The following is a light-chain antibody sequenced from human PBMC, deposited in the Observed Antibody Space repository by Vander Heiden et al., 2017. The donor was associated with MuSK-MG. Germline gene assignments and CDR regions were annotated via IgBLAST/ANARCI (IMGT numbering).Light chain of an antibody. J-gene: IGKJ5*01. CDR3: QQDDNLPIT. V-gene: IGKV1-33*01. CDR2: EAS. CDR1: QDISNY. Sequence: DIKMTQSPSSLSASVGDRVTITCQASQDISNYLNWYQQKPGKAPKLLIYEASNLETGVPSRFSGSGSGTDFTFTISSLQPEDFATYYCQQDDNLPITFGQGTQLEIK.